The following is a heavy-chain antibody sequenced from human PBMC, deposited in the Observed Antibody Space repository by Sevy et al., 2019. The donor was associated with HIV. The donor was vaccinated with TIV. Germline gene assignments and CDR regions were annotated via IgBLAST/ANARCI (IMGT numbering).Heavy chain of an antibody. Sequence: RSYYWGWIRQPPGKGLEWVSAISGSGGSTYYADSVKGRFTISRDNSKNTLYLQMNSLRAEDTAVYYCAKAPSIAAAGPRGDYFDYWGQGTLVTVSS. D-gene: IGHD6-13*01. CDR1: RSYY. J-gene: IGHJ4*02. V-gene: IGHV3-23*01. CDR2: ISGSGGST. CDR3: AKAPSIAAAGPRGDYFDY.